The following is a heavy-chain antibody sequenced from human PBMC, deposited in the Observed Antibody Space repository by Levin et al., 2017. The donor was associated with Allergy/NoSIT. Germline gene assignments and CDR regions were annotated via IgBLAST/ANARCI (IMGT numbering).Heavy chain of an antibody. V-gene: IGHV2-5*02. D-gene: IGHD3-3*01. CDR2: IYWDDDK. Sequence: KGSGPTLVKPTQTLTLTCTFSGFSLSTSGVGVGWIRQPPGKALEWLALIYWDDDKRYSPSLKSRLTITKDTSKNQVVLTMTNMDPVDTATYYCAHTPYYDFWSGSYYFDYWGQGTLVTVSS. CDR1: GFSLSTSGVG. J-gene: IGHJ4*02. CDR3: AHTPYYDFWSGSYYFDY.